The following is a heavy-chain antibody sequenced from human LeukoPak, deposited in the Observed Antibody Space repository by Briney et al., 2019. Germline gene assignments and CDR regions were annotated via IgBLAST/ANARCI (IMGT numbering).Heavy chain of an antibody. D-gene: IGHD2-2*02. CDR1: GFTFSSYA. CDR3: ARGYCSSTSCYTSDY. Sequence: GGSQRLSCAASGFTFSSYAMHWVRQAPGKGLEWVAVISYDGSNKYYGDSVKGRFTISRDNSKNTLYLQMNSLRAEDTAVYYCARGYCSSTSCYTSDYWGQGTLVTVSS. J-gene: IGHJ4*02. CDR2: ISYDGSNK. V-gene: IGHV3-30-3*01.